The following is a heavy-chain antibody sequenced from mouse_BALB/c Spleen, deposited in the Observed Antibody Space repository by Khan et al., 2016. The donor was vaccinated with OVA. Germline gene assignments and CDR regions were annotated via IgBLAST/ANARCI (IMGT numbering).Heavy chain of an antibody. J-gene: IGHJ4*01. D-gene: IGHD2-3*01. CDR3: ARWGDGSTYAMDY. CDR2: IWSDGYT. Sequence: QVQLKESGPGLVAPSQSLSITCTVSGFSLTTYGVNWIRQPPGKGLEWLGVIWSDGYTNYHSAPISRLSISTDNSKSQVFLKLNSLQTDDTATYYCARWGDGSTYAMDYWGQGTSVTVSS. V-gene: IGHV2-3*01. CDR1: GFSLTTYG.